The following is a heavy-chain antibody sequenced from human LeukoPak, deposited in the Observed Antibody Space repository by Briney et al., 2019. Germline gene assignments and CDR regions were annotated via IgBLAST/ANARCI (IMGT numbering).Heavy chain of an antibody. D-gene: IGHD2-2*01. CDR3: ARGRTGAAALDF. V-gene: IGHV4-34*01. CDR1: GGSFSGHY. Sequence: SETLSLTCAVYGGSFSGHYWTWIRQAPGKGLEWIGESTHTGSTNYNPSLKSRVTISVDTSKNQFSLKLTSVSAADTAVYDCARGRTGAAALDFWGPGTLVTVSS. CDR2: STHTGST. J-gene: IGHJ4*02.